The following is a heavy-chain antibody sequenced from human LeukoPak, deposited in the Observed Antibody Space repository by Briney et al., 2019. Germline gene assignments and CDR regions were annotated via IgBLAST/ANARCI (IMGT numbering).Heavy chain of an antibody. CDR2: ISSSCSYI. Sequence: GGSLRLSCAASGFTFSSYSMNWVRQAPGKGLEWVSSISSSCSYIYYADSVKGRFTISRDNAKNSLYLQMNSLRADDTAVYYCARYCSSTSCYAGARQWTAIDYWGQGTLVTVSS. CDR1: GFTFSSYS. D-gene: IGHD2-2*01. CDR3: ARYCSSTSCYAGARQWTAIDY. J-gene: IGHJ4*02. V-gene: IGHV3-21*01.